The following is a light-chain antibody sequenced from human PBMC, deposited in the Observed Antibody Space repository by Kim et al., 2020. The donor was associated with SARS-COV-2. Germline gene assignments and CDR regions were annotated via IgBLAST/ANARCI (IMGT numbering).Light chain of an antibody. V-gene: IGLV2-14*04. CDR3: SSYTSISTLHVV. CDR1: SSDGGGYNY. Sequence: IPISRPGASSDGGGYNYVSWYQQPPDKGPKLMIYDVSNRPSGVSNRFSGSKSGNTASLTISGLQAEDEADYYCSSYTSISTLHVVFGGGTQLTVL. J-gene: IGLJ2*01. CDR2: DVS.